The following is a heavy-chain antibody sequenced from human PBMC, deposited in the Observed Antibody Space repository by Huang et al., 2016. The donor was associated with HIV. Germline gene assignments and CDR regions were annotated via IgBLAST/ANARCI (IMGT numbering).Heavy chain of an antibody. CDR2: SYWDNEE. V-gene: IGHV2-5*02. CDR1: GFSLSSSGVA. CDR3: VHRLRYGKWYVDY. D-gene: IGHD6-13*01. Sequence: QITLKESGPTLVKPTQTLTLTCTFSGFSLSSSGVAVGWIRQPPGKALEWLALSYWDNEERFSPSLKTRLTITKDTPKNEVVLTMTSMDPVDTATYYCVHRLRYGKWYVDYWGQGVLVTVSS. J-gene: IGHJ4*02.